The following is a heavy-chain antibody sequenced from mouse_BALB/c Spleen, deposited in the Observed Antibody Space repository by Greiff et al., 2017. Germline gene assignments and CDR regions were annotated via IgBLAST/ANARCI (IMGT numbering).Heavy chain of an antibody. Sequence: EVKLQQSGAELVRSGASVKLSCTASGFNIKDYYMHWVKQRPEQGLEWIGWIDPENGDTEYAPKFQGKATMTADTSSNTAYLQLSSLTSEDTAVYYCNARGAHYYAMDYWGQGTSVTVSS. CDR1: GFNIKDYY. J-gene: IGHJ4*01. V-gene: IGHV14-4*02. CDR3: NARGAHYYAMDY. CDR2: IDPENGDT. D-gene: IGHD3-1*01.